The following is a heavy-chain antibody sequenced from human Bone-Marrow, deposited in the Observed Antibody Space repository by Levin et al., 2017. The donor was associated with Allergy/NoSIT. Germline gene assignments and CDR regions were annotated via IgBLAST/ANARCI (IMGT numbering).Heavy chain of an antibody. D-gene: IGHD3-3*01. CDR3: ARDWSGPNAFDI. CDR1: GFTFNRYP. J-gene: IGHJ3*02. V-gene: IGHV3-30-3*01. Sequence: GGSLRLSCAASGFTFNRYPMHWVRQAPGKGLEWVGVISYDGSNQHYADSVKGRFTISRDNSKNTLYLQMNSLRAEDTAVYYCARDWSGPNAFDIWGQGTMVTVSS. CDR2: ISYDGSNQ.